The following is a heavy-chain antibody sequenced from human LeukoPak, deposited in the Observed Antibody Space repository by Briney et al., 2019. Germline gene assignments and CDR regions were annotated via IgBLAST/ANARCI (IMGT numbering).Heavy chain of an antibody. CDR1: GGTFSSYA. CDR3: ATSGGHGSGSYNY. V-gene: IGHV1-69*04. CDR2: IIPILGIA. Sequence: SVKVSCKASGGTFSSYAISWVRQAPGQGLEWMGRIIPILGIANYAQKFQGRVTITADKSTSTAYMELSSLRSEDTAVYYCATSGGHGSGSYNYWGQGTLVTVSS. J-gene: IGHJ4*02. D-gene: IGHD3-10*01.